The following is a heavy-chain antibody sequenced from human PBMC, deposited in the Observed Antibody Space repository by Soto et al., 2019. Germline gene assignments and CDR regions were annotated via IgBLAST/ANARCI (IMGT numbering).Heavy chain of an antibody. J-gene: IGHJ4*02. CDR2: IYYSGST. D-gene: IGHD1-26*01. V-gene: IGHV4-39*07. CDR1: GGSISSSSYY. CDR3: ARADTSMGVTCVRH. Sequence: PSETLSLTCTVSGGSISSSSYYWGWIRQPPGKGLEWIGSIYYSGSTYYNPSLKSRVPISVDTSKNQFSLKLSSVTAADTAVVYGARADTSMGVTCVRHWGQGTLVTVPS.